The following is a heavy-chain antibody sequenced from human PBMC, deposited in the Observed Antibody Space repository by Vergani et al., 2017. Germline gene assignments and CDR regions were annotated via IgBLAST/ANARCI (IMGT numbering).Heavy chain of an antibody. Sequence: QVQLVQSGAEVKKPGSSVKVSCKASGGTFSSYTISWVRQAPGQGLEWMGRIIPILGIANYAQKFQGRVTITADKSTSTAYRELSSLRSEDTAVYYCASAGPSGGWFDPWGQGTLVTVSS. CDR2: IIPILGIA. D-gene: IGHD1-26*01. CDR3: ASAGPSGGWFDP. J-gene: IGHJ5*02. CDR1: GGTFSSYT. V-gene: IGHV1-69*02.